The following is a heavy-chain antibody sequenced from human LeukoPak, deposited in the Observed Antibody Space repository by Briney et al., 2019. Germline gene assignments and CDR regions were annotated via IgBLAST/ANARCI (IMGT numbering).Heavy chain of an antibody. CDR1: GFTFDDYA. Sequence: GGSLRLSCAASGFTFDDYAMHWVRQAPGKGLEWVSGISWNSGSIGYADSVKGRFTISRDNAKNSLYLQMNSLRAEDTALYYCAKEKRPGAFDYWGRGTLVTVSS. CDR3: AKEKRPGAFDY. V-gene: IGHV3-9*01. D-gene: IGHD1-26*01. J-gene: IGHJ4*02. CDR2: ISWNSGSI.